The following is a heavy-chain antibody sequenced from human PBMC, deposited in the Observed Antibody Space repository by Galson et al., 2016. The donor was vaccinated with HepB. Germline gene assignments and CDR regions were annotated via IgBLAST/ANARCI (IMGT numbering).Heavy chain of an antibody. V-gene: IGHV3-23*01. CDR3: AKAPGDYYYYMDV. J-gene: IGHJ6*03. CDR2: IRPSGVT. CDR1: GFAFSSYG. Sequence: SLRLSCAASGFAFSSYGLTWVRQAPGKDLEWVASIRPSGVTFYVDPMRGRFTISRDESKSTLFLQMNSLRADDTAIYYCAKAPGDYYYYMDVWGKGTTVTVSS.